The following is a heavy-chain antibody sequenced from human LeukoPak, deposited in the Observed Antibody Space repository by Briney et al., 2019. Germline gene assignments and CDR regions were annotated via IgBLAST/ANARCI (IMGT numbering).Heavy chain of an antibody. D-gene: IGHD3-22*01. CDR1: GFTFRDFC. J-gene: IGHJ6*03. Sequence: GGSLRLSCAASGFTFRDFCMSWIRQAPGKGLEWVSTISGSGGSTYYADSVKGRFSISRDNSKNMLYLQMNSLRAEDTAVYYCAKDRGSSGYYPRDSMDVWGKGTTVTISS. V-gene: IGHV3-23*01. CDR3: AKDRGSSGYYPRDSMDV. CDR2: ISGSGGST.